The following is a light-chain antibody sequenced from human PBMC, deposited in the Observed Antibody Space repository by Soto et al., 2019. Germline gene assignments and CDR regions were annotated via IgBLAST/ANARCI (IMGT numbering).Light chain of an antibody. Sequence: EIVLTQSPGTLSLSPGERATLSCRASQSFSSNYLAWYQQKPGQAPRLLIYGASNRATGIPDRFSGSGSGTDFTLTISRLEPEDFAVYYCQQYSSSPKLTFGGGTKVDTK. CDR1: QSFSSNY. CDR3: QQYSSSPKLT. V-gene: IGKV3-20*01. J-gene: IGKJ4*01. CDR2: GAS.